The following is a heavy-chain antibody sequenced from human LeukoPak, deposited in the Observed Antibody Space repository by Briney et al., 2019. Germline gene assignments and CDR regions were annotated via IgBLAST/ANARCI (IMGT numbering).Heavy chain of an antibody. CDR2: ISGSGGST. J-gene: IGHJ4*02. V-gene: IGHV3-23*01. CDR3: AKEKRPSFGVVIDTFDY. CDR1: GFTFSSYA. D-gene: IGHD3-3*01. Sequence: EAGGSLRLSCAASGFTFSSYAMSWVRQAPGKELEWVSAISGSGGSTYYADSVKGRFTISRDNSKNTLYLQMNSLRAEDTAVYYCAKEKRPSFGVVIDTFDYWGQGTLVTVSS.